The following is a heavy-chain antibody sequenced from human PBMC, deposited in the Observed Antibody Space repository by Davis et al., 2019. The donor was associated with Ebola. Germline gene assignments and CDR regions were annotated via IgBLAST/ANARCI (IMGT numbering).Heavy chain of an antibody. CDR3: ARDNLAAMVLFDY. D-gene: IGHD5-18*01. CDR2: ISGSGGST. J-gene: IGHJ4*02. CDR1: VITFSSYA. V-gene: IGHV3-23*01. Sequence: PGGSLRLSCTDSVITFSSYAMTWVRQAPGKGLEWVSAISGSGGSTYYADSVKGRFTISRDNSKKTLYLQMNSLRAEDTAVYYCARDNLAAMVLFDYWGQGTLVTVSS.